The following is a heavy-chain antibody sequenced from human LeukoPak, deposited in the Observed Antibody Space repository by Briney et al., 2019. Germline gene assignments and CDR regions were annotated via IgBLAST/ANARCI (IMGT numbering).Heavy chain of an antibody. Sequence: SVKVSCKASGGTFSSYAISWVRQAPGQGLEWMGGIIPIFGTANYAQKSQGRVTITADESTSTAYMELSSLRSEDTAVYYCAREGGTFGLERQEPFDYWGQGTLVTVSS. CDR3: AREGGTFGLERQEPFDY. CDR2: IIPIFGTA. D-gene: IGHD1-1*01. J-gene: IGHJ4*02. CDR1: GGTFSSYA. V-gene: IGHV1-69*13.